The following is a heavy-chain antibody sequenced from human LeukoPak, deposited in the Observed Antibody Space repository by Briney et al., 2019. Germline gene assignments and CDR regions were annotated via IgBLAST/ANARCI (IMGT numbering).Heavy chain of an antibody. V-gene: IGHV4-61*02. CDR2: IYTSGST. CDR1: GGSISSGSYY. J-gene: IGHJ4*02. Sequence: SQTLSLTCTVSGGSISSGSYYWSWIRQPAGKGLEWIGRIYTSGSTNHHPSPKRRVTISVDTSKDQSSLKLSSVTAADTAVYYCARLSGSYSDFDYWGQGTLVTVSS. CDR3: ARLSGSYSDFDY. D-gene: IGHD1-26*01.